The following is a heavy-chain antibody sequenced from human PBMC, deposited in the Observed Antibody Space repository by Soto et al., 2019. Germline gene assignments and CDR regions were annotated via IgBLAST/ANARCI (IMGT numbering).Heavy chain of an antibody. J-gene: IGHJ5*02. V-gene: IGHV4-31*03. CDR2: IYYSGST. CDR3: ARDWGGGSYNPSITMIVVGPFDP. D-gene: IGHD3-22*01. Sequence: PSETLSLSCTVSGGSISSGGYYWSWIRQHPGKGREWIGYIYYSGSTYYNPSLKSRVTISVDTSKNQFSLKLSSVTAADTAVYYCARDWGGGSYNPSITMIVVGPFDPWGQGTLVTVSS. CDR1: GGSISSGGYY.